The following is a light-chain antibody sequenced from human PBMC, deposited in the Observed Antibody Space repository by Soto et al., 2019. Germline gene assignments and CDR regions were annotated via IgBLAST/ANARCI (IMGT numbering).Light chain of an antibody. Sequence: QSALTQPASVSGSPGQSITISCTGNSSDVGGYNYVSWYQQHPGKAPKLMIYEVSNRPSGVSNRFSGSKSGNTPSLTISGLQAEDEADYYCSSYTSSSTLVFGGGTKVTVL. CDR2: EVS. CDR3: SSYTSSSTLV. CDR1: SSDVGGYNY. J-gene: IGLJ2*01. V-gene: IGLV2-14*01.